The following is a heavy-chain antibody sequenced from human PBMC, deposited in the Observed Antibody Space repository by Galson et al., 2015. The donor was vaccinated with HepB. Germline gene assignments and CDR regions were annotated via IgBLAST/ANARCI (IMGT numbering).Heavy chain of an antibody. CDR3: ARTDGYYDFWSGYPPRGAFDI. Sequence: CAISGDSVSSNSAAWNWIRQSPSRGLEWLGRTYYRSKWYNDYAVSVKSRITVNPDTSKNQFSLQLNSVTPEATAVYYCARTDGYYDFWSGYPPRGAFDIWCQGTMVTVSS. V-gene: IGHV6-1*01. J-gene: IGHJ3*02. D-gene: IGHD3-3*01. CDR2: TYYRSKWYN. CDR1: GDSVSSNSAA.